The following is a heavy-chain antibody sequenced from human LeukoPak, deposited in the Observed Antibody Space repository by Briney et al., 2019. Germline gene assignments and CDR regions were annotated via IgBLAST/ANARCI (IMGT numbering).Heavy chain of an antibody. CDR1: GGSISSSSYY. D-gene: IGHD3-3*01. Sequence: SETLSLTCTVSGGSISSSSYYWGWIRQPPGKGLEWIGSIYYSGSTYYNPSLKSRVTISVDTSKNQFSLKLSSVTAADTAVYYCARGDFWSGYPYCDYWGQGTLVTVSS. J-gene: IGHJ4*02. CDR3: ARGDFWSGYPYCDY. CDR2: IYYSGST. V-gene: IGHV4-39*01.